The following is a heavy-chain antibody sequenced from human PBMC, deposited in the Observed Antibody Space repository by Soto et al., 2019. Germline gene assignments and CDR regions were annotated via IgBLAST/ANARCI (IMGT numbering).Heavy chain of an antibody. D-gene: IGHD3-22*01. CDR3: AVVYYDSSGYYRHFDY. CDR1: GYTFSSYA. V-gene: IGHV1-69*13. J-gene: IGHJ4*02. CDR2: IIPIFGTA. Sequence: SVKVSCKASGYTFSSYAISWVRQAPGQGLEWMGGIIPIFGTANYAQKFQGRVTITADESTSTAYMELSSLRSEDTAVYYCAVVYYDSSGYYRHFDYWGQGTLVTVSS.